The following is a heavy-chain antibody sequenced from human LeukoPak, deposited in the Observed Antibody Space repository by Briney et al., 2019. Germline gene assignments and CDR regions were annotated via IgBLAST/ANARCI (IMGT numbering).Heavy chain of an antibody. J-gene: IGHJ4*02. CDR2: IKQDGSEK. CDR3: ARERRRNYYDSSGYYYGY. Sequence: GGSLRLSCAASGFTFSSYWMSWVRQAPGKGLEWVANIKQDGSEKYHVDSVKGRFTISRDNAKNSLYLQMNSLRAEDTAVYYCARERRRNYYDSSGYYYGYWGQGTLVTVSS. D-gene: IGHD3-22*01. CDR1: GFTFSSYW. V-gene: IGHV3-7*01.